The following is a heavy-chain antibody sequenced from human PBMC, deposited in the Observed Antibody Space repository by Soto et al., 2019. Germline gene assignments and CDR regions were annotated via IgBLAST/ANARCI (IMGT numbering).Heavy chain of an antibody. J-gene: IGHJ4*02. Sequence: SETLSLTCAVYGGSFSGYYWSWIRQPPGKGLEWIGEINHSGSTNYNPSLKSRVTISVDTSKNQFSLKLSSVTAADTAVYYCARDSSSYSSSWYTFDYWGQGTLVTVSS. CDR3: ARDSSSYSSSWYTFDY. CDR2: INHSGST. D-gene: IGHD6-13*01. CDR1: GGSFSGYY. V-gene: IGHV4-34*01.